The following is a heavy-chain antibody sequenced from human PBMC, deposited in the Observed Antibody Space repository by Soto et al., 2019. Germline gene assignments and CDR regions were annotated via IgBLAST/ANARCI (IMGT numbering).Heavy chain of an antibody. CDR3: ARGIYDSSGYYYYYFDY. Sequence: PSETLSLTCAVYGGSFSGYYWSWIRQPPGKGLEWIGEINHSGSTNYNPSLKSRVTISVDTSKNQFSLKLSSVTAADTAVYYCARGIYDSSGYYYYYFDYWGQGTLVTVSS. CDR2: INHSGST. CDR1: GGSFSGYY. D-gene: IGHD3-22*01. J-gene: IGHJ4*02. V-gene: IGHV4-34*01.